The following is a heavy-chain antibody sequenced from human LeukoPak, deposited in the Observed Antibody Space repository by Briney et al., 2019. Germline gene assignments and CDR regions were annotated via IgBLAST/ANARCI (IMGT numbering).Heavy chain of an antibody. D-gene: IGHD5-24*01. CDR3: ERRDGYNGEN. J-gene: IGHJ4*02. V-gene: IGHV1-69*05. CDR1: GGTFSSYA. Sequence: ASVKVSCKASGGTFSSYAISWVRQAPGQGLEWMGGIIPIFGTADYAQKFQGRVTITTDESTSTAYMELSSLRSEDTAVYYCERRDGYNGENWGQGTLVTVSS. CDR2: IIPIFGTA.